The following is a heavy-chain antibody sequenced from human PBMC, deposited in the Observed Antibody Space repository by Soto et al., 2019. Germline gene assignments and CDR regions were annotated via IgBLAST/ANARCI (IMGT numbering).Heavy chain of an antibody. V-gene: IGHV3-7*01. CDR3: ARDSALYYDILTGYYSRFDY. D-gene: IGHD3-9*01. Sequence: PGGSLRLSCAASGFTFSSYWMTWVRQAPGKGLEWVANIKQDGSEKYYVENVKGRFTISRDNAKNTLNLQIKSLKAEDTAVYYCARDSALYYDILTGYYSRFDYWGQGTLVTVSS. J-gene: IGHJ4*02. CDR1: GFTFSSYW. CDR2: IKQDGSEK.